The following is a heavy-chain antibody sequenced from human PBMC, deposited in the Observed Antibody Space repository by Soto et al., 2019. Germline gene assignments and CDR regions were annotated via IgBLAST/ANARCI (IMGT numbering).Heavy chain of an antibody. J-gene: IGHJ3*02. CDR1: GYTFTSYA. CDR2: INAGNGNT. D-gene: IGHD3-9*01. CDR3: ARAHPLRYFDWLLRGDAFDI. Sequence: ASVKVSCKASGYTFTSYAMHWVRQAPGQRLGWMGWINAGNGNTKYSQKFQGRVTITRDTSASTAYMELSSLRSEDTAVYYCARAHPLRYFDWLLRGDAFDIRGQGTMVTVSS. V-gene: IGHV1-3*01.